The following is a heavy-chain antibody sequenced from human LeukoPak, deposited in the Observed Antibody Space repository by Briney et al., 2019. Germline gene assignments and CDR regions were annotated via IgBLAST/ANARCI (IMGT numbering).Heavy chain of an antibody. D-gene: IGHD7-27*01. CDR1: GFTFSSYG. V-gene: IGHV3-23*01. CDR2: ISGSGGST. J-gene: IGHJ4*02. Sequence: GGSLRLSCAASGFTFSSYGMSWVRQVPGKGLEWVSAISGSGGSTYYADSVKGRFTISRDNSKNTLSLQMNSLRVEDTAVYYCARDLAWGAFDYWGQGTLVTVSS. CDR3: ARDLAWGAFDY.